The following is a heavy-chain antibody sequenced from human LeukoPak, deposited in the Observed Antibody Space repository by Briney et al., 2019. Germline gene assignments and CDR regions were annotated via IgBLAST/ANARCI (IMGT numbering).Heavy chain of an antibody. J-gene: IGHJ5*02. CDR2: IIPILGIA. D-gene: IGHD2-2*01. CDR1: GGTLSSYA. Sequence: SVKVSCKASGGTLSSYAISWVRQAPGQGLEWMGRIIPILGIANYAQKFQGRVTITADKSTSTAYMELSSLRSEDTAVYYCARSSKGYCSSTSCPETVNNWFDPWGQGTLVTVSS. V-gene: IGHV1-69*04. CDR3: ARSSKGYCSSTSCPETVNNWFDP.